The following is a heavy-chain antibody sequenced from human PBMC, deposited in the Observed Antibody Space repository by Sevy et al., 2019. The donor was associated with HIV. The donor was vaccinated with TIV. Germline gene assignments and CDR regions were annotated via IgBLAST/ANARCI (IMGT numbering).Heavy chain of an antibody. CDR3: ARDPYYDYVWGSYRHDAFDF. V-gene: IGHV3-48*02. CDR1: GFTFSSYS. J-gene: IGHJ3*01. D-gene: IGHD3-16*02. CDR2: ISSSSSTI. Sequence: GGSLRLSCAASGFTFSSYSMNWVRQAPGKGLEWVSYISSSSSTINYADSVKGRFTISRDNSKNSLYLQMNSLRDEDTAVYYGARDPYYDYVWGSYRHDAFDFWGQGTMVTVSS.